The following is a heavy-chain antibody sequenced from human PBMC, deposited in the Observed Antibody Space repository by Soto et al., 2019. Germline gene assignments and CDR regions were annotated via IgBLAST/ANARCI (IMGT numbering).Heavy chain of an antibody. D-gene: IGHD2-21*02. CDR3: ATLETYCGGDCYSYFDY. Sequence: QVQLVQSGAEVKKPGSSVKVSCKASGGTFSSYAISWVRQAPGQGLEWMGGLIPIFGTANYAQKFQGRVTITADESTSTAYMELSSLRSDDTAVYYCATLETYCGGDCYSYFDYWGQGTLVTVSS. J-gene: IGHJ4*02. V-gene: IGHV1-69*01. CDR2: LIPIFGTA. CDR1: GGTFSSYA.